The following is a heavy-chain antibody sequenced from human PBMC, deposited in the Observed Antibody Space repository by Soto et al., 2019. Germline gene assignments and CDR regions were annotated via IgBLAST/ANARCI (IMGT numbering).Heavy chain of an antibody. CDR2: IYYSGST. D-gene: IGHD5-12*01. V-gene: IGHV4-59*01. CDR3: ARAYGGFDNGLDV. Sequence: SETLSLTCTVSGDSIRSYYWAWIRQPPGKGLELIGYIYYSGSTRYNPSLKSRVTISVDMSKNQFSLKLSSVIAADTAVYYCARAYGGFDNGLDVWGQATAVIVSS. J-gene: IGHJ6*02. CDR1: GDSIRSYY.